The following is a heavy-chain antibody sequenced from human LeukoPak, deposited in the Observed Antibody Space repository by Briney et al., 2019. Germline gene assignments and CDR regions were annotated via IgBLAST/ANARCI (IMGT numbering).Heavy chain of an antibody. V-gene: IGHV3-13*01. Sequence: GRSLRLSCAASGFTFSIYDMHWVRQVPGKGLEWVSGIDTAGRAYYPDSVKGRFTMSRENAKNSLYLQMNSLTAGDTAVYYCARAVAGTHWLDPWGQGTLVHVSS. CDR1: GFTFSIYD. J-gene: IGHJ5*02. CDR2: IDTAGRA. D-gene: IGHD6-19*01. CDR3: ARAVAGTHWLDP.